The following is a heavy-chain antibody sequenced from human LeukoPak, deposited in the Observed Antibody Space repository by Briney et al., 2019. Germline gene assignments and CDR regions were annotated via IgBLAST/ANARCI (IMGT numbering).Heavy chain of an antibody. CDR1: GGSISSYY. CDR2: IYYSGST. V-gene: IGHV4-59*01. J-gene: IGHJ3*02. CDR3: ARDLSQYDSSATDAFDI. D-gene: IGHD3-22*01. Sequence: SETLSLTCTVSGGSISSYYWSWIRQPPGKGLEWIGYIYYSGSTNYNPSLKSRVTISVDTSKNQFSLKLSSVTAADTAVYYCARDLSQYDSSATDAFDIWGQGTMVTVSS.